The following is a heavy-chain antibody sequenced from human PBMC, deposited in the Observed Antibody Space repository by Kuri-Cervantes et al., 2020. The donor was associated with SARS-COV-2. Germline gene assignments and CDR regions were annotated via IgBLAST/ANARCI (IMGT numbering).Heavy chain of an antibody. V-gene: IGHV4-34*01. Sequence: ESLKISCAVYGGSFSGYYWSWIRQPPGKGLEWIGEINHSGSTNYNPSFKSRVTISVDTSKNQFSLKLSSVTAADTAVYYCARDPRYLARGGGFDYWGQGTLVTVSS. CDR3: ARDPRYLARGGGFDY. J-gene: IGHJ4*02. D-gene: IGHD1-14*01. CDR1: GGSFSGYY. CDR2: INHSGST.